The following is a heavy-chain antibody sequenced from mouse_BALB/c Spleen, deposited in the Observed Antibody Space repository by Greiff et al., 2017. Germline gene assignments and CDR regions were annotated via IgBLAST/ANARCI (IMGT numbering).Heavy chain of an antibody. J-gene: IGHJ4*01. V-gene: IGHV2-9*02. D-gene: IGHD1-1*01. CDR1: GFSLTSYG. CDR2: IWAGGST. Sequence: QVQLQQSGPGLVAPSQSLSITCTVSGFSLTSYGVHWVRQPPGKGLEWLGVIWAGGSTNYNSALMSRLSISKDNSKSQVFLKMNSLQTDDTAMYYCARDGIYYGSSYDYAMDYWGQGTSVTVSS. CDR3: ARDGIYYGSSYDYAMDY.